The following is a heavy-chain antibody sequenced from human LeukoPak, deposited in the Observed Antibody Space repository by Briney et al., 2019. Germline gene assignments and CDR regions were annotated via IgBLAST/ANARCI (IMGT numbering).Heavy chain of an antibody. CDR3: ARYDFWSGYFDY. D-gene: IGHD3-3*01. CDR1: GGSISSGDYY. CDR2: IYYSGST. Sequence: ASETLSLTCTVSGGSISSGDYYWSWIRQPPGKGLEWIGYIYYSGSTYYNPSLKSRVTKSVDTSKNQFSLKLSSVTAADTALYYCARYDFWSGYFDYWGQGTLVTVSS. V-gene: IGHV4-30-4*08. J-gene: IGHJ4*02.